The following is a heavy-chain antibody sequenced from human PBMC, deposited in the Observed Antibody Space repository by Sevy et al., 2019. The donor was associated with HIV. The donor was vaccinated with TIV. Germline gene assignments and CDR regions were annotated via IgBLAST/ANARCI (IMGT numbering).Heavy chain of an antibody. J-gene: IGHJ3*02. CDR3: ATEKSCYTNDAFDI. CDR2: IYTSGST. CDR1: GGSISSYY. D-gene: IGHD3-10*01. Sequence: SETLSLTCTVSGGSISSYYWSWIRQPAGKGLEWIGRIYTSGSTNYNPSLKSRVTMSVDTSKNQFSLKLSSVTAADTAVYYCATEKSCYTNDAFDIWGQGTMVTVSS. V-gene: IGHV4-4*07.